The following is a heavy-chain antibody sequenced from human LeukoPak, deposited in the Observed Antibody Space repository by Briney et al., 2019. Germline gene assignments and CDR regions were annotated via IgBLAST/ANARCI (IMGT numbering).Heavy chain of an antibody. D-gene: IGHD3-10*01. CDR1: GGSISSYY. V-gene: IGHV4-59*01. CDR2: IYYSGNT. Sequence: PSETLSLTCTVSGGSISSYYWSWIRQPPGKGLEWIGYIYYSGNTNYNPSLRSRVTISVDTSKNQFSLKLSSVTAADTAVYYCARDRDYYGSGSSYFDHWGQGTLVTVSS. CDR3: ARDRDYYGSGSSYFDH. J-gene: IGHJ4*02.